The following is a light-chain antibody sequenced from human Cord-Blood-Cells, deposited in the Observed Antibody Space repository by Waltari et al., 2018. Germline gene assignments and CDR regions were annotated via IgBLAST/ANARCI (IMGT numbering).Light chain of an antibody. CDR3: AAWDDSLSGPV. J-gene: IGLJ3*02. Sequence: QSVLTQPPSASGTPGQSVTISCSGSSSNIGSNYVYWYQQLPGTAPKLLSYRNNQRPSGVPDRFSGSKSGTSASLAISGLRSEDEAYYYCAAWDDSLSGPVFGGGTKLTVL. V-gene: IGLV1-47*01. CDR2: RNN. CDR1: SSNIGSNY.